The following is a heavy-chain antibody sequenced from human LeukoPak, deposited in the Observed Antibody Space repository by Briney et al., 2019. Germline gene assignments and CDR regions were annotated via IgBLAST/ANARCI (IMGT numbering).Heavy chain of an antibody. CDR1: GGSISSYY. Sequence: SETLSLTCTVSGGSISSYYWSWIRQPPGKGLEWIGYIYYSGSTNYNPSLKSRVTISVDTSKNQFSLKLSSVTAADTAVYYCARDPAASTAFDIWGQGTMVTVSS. V-gene: IGHV4-59*01. J-gene: IGHJ3*02. D-gene: IGHD6-13*01. CDR2: IYYSGST. CDR3: ARDPAASTAFDI.